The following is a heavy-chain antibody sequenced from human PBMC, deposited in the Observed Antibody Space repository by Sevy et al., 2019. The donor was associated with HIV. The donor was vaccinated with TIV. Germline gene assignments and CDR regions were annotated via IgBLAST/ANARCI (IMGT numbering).Heavy chain of an antibody. CDR1: GFTFSHAW. D-gene: IGHD2-8*02. V-gene: IGHV3-15*01. CDR2: IKSKPDGGTT. CDR3: STDPIIVLLVTDGMDV. Sequence: GGLLRLSCAASGFTFSHAWMSWVRQAPGKGLEWVGRIKSKPDGGTTDYAAPVKGRFTISRDDSKNTLFLQMNSLKTEDTAVYYCSTDPIIVLLVTDGMDVWGQGTTVTVSS. J-gene: IGHJ6*02.